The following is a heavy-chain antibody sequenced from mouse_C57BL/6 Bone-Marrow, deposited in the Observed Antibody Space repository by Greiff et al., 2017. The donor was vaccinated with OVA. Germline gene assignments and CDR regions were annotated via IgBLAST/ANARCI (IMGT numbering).Heavy chain of an antibody. CDR2: IDPSDSYT. CDR3: ARTYYSNPYYAMDY. Sequence: VQLQQPGAELVMPGASVKLSCKASGYTFTSYWMHWVKQRPGQGLEWIGEIDPSDSYTNYNQKFKGKSTLTVDKSSSTAYMQLSSLTSEDSAVYYCARTYYSNPYYAMDYWGQGTSVTVSS. J-gene: IGHJ4*01. CDR1: GYTFTSYW. V-gene: IGHV1-69*01. D-gene: IGHD2-5*01.